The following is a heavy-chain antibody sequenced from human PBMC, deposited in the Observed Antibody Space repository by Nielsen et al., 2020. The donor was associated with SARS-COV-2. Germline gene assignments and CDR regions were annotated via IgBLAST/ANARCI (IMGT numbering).Heavy chain of an antibody. V-gene: IGHV4-61*01. D-gene: IGHD3-10*01. CDR1: GDSVSSGFYY. J-gene: IGHJ6*02. Sequence: GSLRLSCTVSGDSVSSGFYYWSWIRQPPGKGLEWIGYVYYTGNTNYNLSLKSRVTISVDTSKNQFSLKLSSVTAADTAVYSCARNRWFGESRYGMDVWGQGTTVTVSS. CDR2: VYYTGNT. CDR3: ARNRWFGESRYGMDV.